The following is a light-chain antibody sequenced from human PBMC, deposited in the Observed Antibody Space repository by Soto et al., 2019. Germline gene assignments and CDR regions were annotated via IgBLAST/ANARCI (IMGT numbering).Light chain of an antibody. CDR3: QHYGSSPQT. CDR2: GAS. Sequence: EIVLTQSPGTLSLSPGERATLSCRASQSVSSSYVAWYQQKPGQAPRLLIYGASSRATGIPDRFSGSGSGTDFTLTISRLEPEDFAVYYCQHYGSSPQTFGQGTKVEIK. J-gene: IGKJ1*01. V-gene: IGKV3-20*01. CDR1: QSVSSSY.